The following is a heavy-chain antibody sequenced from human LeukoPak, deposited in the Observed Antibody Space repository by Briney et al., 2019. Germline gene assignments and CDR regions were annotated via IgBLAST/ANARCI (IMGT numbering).Heavy chain of an antibody. D-gene: IGHD2-15*01. J-gene: IGHJ6*02. Sequence: GGSLRLSCAASGFTFSGSAMHWVRQASGKGLEWVGRIRSKANSYAIAYAASVKGRFTISRDDSKNTAYLQMNSLKTEDTAVYYCTRLTGCSGGSCYGYYYYGMDVWGQGTTVTVSS. CDR3: TRLTGCSGGSCYGYYYYGMDV. CDR1: GFTFSGSA. V-gene: IGHV3-73*01. CDR2: IRSKANSYAI.